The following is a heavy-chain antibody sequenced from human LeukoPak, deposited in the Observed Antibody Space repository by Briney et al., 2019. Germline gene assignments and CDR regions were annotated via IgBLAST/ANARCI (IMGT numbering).Heavy chain of an antibody. D-gene: IGHD2-2*01. CDR1: XYXXTXXW. CDR3: ARLRYCTSTSCYGLYY. Sequence: ESLXISCKGXXYXXTXXWIGWVRQMPGKGLEWMXIIYPDDSDTRYSPSFQGQVSISADKSISTAYLQWSRLKASDTAIYYCARLRYCTSTSCYGLYYWGQGTLVTVSS. V-gene: IGHV5-51*01. CDR2: IYPDDSDT. J-gene: IGHJ4*02.